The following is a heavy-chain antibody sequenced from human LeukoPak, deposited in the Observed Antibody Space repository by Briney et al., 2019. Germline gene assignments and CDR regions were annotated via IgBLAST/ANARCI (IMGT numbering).Heavy chain of an antibody. Sequence: GRSLRLSCAASGFTFGSYGMHWVRQAPGKGLEWVAVISYDGSNKYYADSVKGRFTISRDNSKNTLYLQVNSLRAEDTAVYYCAKDGYCSSTSCPGAREHTEWGQGTLVTVSS. CDR2: ISYDGSNK. CDR3: AKDGYCSSTSCPGAREHTE. J-gene: IGHJ4*02. CDR1: GFTFGSYG. D-gene: IGHD2-2*03. V-gene: IGHV3-30*18.